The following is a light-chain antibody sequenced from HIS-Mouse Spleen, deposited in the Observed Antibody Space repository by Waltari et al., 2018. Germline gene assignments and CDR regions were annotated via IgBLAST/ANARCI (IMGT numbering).Light chain of an antibody. CDR2: EVS. Sequence: QSALTQPPSASGSPGQSVTIPCTGTSSDVGGYNYVPWYQQHPGQAPKLMIYEVSKRPAAALIRFSGSKSGNTASLTISGLQADDEADYYCSSYTRSSFNVVFGGGTKLTVL. CDR3: SSYTRSSFNVV. V-gene: IGLV2-8*01. CDR1: SSDVGGYNY. J-gene: IGLJ2*01.